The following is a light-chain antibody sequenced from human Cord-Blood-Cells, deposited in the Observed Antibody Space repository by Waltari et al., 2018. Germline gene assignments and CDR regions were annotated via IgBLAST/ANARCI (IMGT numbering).Light chain of an antibody. J-gene: IGLJ3*02. V-gene: IGLV2-23*01. CDR2: AGS. Sequence: QSALTQPASVSGSPGQSIPISCTGTSSDVGSYNLVSWYQQHPGKAPNLMIYAGSKRPSGVSNLFSGSKSGNTASLTISGLQAEDEADYYCCSYAGSSTWVFGGGTKLTVL. CDR1: SSDVGSYNL. CDR3: CSYAGSSTWV.